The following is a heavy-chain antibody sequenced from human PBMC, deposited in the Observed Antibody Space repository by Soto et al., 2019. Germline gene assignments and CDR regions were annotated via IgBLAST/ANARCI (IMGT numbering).Heavy chain of an antibody. CDR3: ARSIVVVTALDY. CDR1: GYTFTSYA. V-gene: IGHV1-3*05. CDR2: INAGNGNT. Sequence: QVQLVQSGAEEKKPGASVKVSCKASGYTFTSYAMNWVRQAPGQRLEWMGWINAGNGNTKYSHKFQGRVTITRDTSASTAYMELSSLRSEDTAVYYCARSIVVVTALDYWGQGTLVTVSS. J-gene: IGHJ4*02. D-gene: IGHD2-21*02.